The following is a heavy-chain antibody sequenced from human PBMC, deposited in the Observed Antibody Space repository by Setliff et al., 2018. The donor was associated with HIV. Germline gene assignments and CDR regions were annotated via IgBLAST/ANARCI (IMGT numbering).Heavy chain of an antibody. V-gene: IGHV4-34*01. CDR1: GGSFSGYY. D-gene: IGHD5-18*01. J-gene: IGHJ6*03. Sequence: SETLSLTCAVYGGSFSGYYWSWIRQPPGKGLEWIGEINHSGSTNYNPSLKSRLTISVDTSKNQFSLKLSSVTAADTAVYYCARDGYTNGYGYYYFYMDVWGKGTTVTVSS. CDR3: ARDGYTNGYGYYYFYMDV. CDR2: INHSGST.